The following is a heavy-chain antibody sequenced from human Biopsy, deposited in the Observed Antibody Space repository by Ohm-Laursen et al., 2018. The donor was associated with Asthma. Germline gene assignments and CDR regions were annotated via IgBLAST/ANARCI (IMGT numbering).Heavy chain of an antibody. CDR2: ISYGGKT. V-gene: IGHV4-39*01. Sequence: SHTLSLTCAVSGGSMTPTSHYWDWIRQAPGKGLEWIGYISYGGKTSYNPSRKNRATISRDTSRNLFSLRLTSVTAADTAVYFCARRITIFGVVQKDHGMDAWGQGTTVIVSS. J-gene: IGHJ6*02. CDR1: GGSMTPTSHY. CDR3: ARRITIFGVVQKDHGMDA. D-gene: IGHD3-3*01.